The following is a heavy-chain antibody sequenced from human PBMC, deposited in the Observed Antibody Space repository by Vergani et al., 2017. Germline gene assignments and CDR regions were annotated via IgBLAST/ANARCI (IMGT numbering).Heavy chain of an antibody. CDR2: INHSGST. V-gene: IGHV4-34*01. Sequence: QVQLQQWGAGLLKPSETLSLTCAVYGGSFSGYYWSWIRQPPGKGLEWIGEINHSGSTNYNPSLKSRVTISVDTSKNQFSLKLSSVTAADTAVYYCAITVSSYDSSGKTRSGSSWGQGTLVTVSS. CDR1: GGSFSGYY. D-gene: IGHD3-22*01. CDR3: AITVSSYDSSGKTRSGSS. J-gene: IGHJ4*02.